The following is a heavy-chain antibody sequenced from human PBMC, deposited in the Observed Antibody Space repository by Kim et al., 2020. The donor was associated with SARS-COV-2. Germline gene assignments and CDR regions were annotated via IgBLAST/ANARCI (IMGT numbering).Heavy chain of an antibody. CDR1: GDSISSGGYY. V-gene: IGHV4-31*03. CDR2: IYYSGST. Sequence: SETLSRTCTVSGDSISSGGYYWNWIRQHPGKGLEWIGYIYYSGSTYYNPSLKSRVTISLDTSKNQFSLKLSSVTAADTAVYYCARGVAAAFDYWGQGTLVTVSS. CDR3: ARGVAAAFDY. J-gene: IGHJ4*02. D-gene: IGHD6-13*01.